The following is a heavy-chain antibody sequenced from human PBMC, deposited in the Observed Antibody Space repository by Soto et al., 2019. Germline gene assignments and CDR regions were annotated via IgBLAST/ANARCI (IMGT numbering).Heavy chain of an antibody. CDR1: GFVFSSYD. D-gene: IGHD1-1*01. J-gene: IGHJ3*02. Sequence: PGGSLRLSCAASGFVFSSYDMHWVRHTTGAGLEWVSVIANTGDPYYSDSVKGRFTISRDNAKNALYLQMNSLRVGDPAMYYCAREGTGGGFDIWGQGTKVTVSS. CDR2: IANTGDP. V-gene: IGHV3-13*05. CDR3: AREGTGGGFDI.